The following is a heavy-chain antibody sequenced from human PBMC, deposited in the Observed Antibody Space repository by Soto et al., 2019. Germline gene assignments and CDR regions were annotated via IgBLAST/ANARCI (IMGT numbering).Heavy chain of an antibody. CDR2: IDWDGDK. CDR1: GFSLTTSGMS. Sequence: SGPTLVNPTQTLTLTCTFSGFSLTTSGMSVSWIRQPPGKALEWLALIDWDGDKHYNTSLKTRLTTSRDTSKNQVVLTMTNMDPVDTATYYCSRVKAYSSTWYGIYDSWGQGTLVTVSS. D-gene: IGHD6-13*01. V-gene: IGHV2-70*13. CDR3: SRVKAYSSTWYGIYDS. J-gene: IGHJ5*01.